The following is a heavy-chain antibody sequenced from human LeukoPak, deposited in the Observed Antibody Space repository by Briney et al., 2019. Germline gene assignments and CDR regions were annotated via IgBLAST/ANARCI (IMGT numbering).Heavy chain of an antibody. V-gene: IGHV4-39*01. CDR1: GGSISSSSYY. D-gene: IGHD6-13*01. J-gene: IGHJ4*02. Sequence: PSETLSLTCTVSGGSISSSSYYWGWIRQPPGKGLEWIGSIYYSGSTYYNPSLKSRVTISVDTSKNQFSLKLSSVTAADTAVYYCAGDIAAAVMWGQGTLVTVSS. CDR3: AGDIAAAVM. CDR2: IYYSGST.